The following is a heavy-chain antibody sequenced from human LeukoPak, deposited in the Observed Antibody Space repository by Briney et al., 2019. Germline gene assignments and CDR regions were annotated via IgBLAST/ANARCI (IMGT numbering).Heavy chain of an antibody. CDR3: ANEIRPNDY. Sequence: GGSLRLSCAASGFTFSSYAMHWVRQAPGKGLEWVAVISYDGSNKYYADSVKGRFTIPRDNSKNTLYLQMNSLRAEDTAVYYCANEIRPNDYWGQGTQVTVSS. CDR2: ISYDGSNK. J-gene: IGHJ4*02. D-gene: IGHD4-17*01. CDR1: GFTFSSYA. V-gene: IGHV3-30*04.